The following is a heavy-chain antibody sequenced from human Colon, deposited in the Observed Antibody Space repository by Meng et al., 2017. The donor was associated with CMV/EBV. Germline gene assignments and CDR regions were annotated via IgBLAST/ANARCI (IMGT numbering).Heavy chain of an antibody. CDR1: AFTFSTYW. Sequence: GESLKISCAASAFTFSTYWMTWVRQAPGKGPEWVATINQDASEIHYLDSVKGRFTITRDNGKNALYLQMNSLRAEDTAVYYCARDPKVLDTTLATGFWGQGTLVTVSS. CDR3: ARDPKVLDTTLATGF. D-gene: IGHD5-18*01. V-gene: IGHV3-7*01. CDR2: INQDASEI. J-gene: IGHJ4*02.